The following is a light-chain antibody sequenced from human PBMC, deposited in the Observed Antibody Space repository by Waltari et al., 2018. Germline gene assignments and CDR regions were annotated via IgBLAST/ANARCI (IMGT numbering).Light chain of an antibody. CDR2: DVN. Sequence: QSVLIQPAPVSGSPGQAITIPCPGRSSAVGGDGSVSWYQDHPGQAPKVIIYDVNNRPSGVSDRFSGSKSGNTASLTISGLQAEDEANYYCCSQSSYNGVIFGGGTKLTVL. V-gene: IGLV2-14*03. CDR3: CSQSSYNGVI. J-gene: IGLJ2*01. CDR1: SSAVGGDGS.